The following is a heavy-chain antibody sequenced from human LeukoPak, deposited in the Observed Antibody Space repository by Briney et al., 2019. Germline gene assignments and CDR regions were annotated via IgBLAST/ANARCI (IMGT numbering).Heavy chain of an antibody. CDR3: ARRGGGPLDFWSGYFDY. CDR1: GGSISRYY. V-gene: IGHV4-59*01. Sequence: SETLSLTCTVSGGSISRYYWSWIRQPPGTGLEWIGYIYYTGRADYNPSLKSRVSMSVDTSKNQFSLRVNSMTAADTAVYYCARRGGGPLDFWSGYFDYWGQGTLVTVSS. J-gene: IGHJ4*02. CDR2: IYYTGRA. D-gene: IGHD3-3*01.